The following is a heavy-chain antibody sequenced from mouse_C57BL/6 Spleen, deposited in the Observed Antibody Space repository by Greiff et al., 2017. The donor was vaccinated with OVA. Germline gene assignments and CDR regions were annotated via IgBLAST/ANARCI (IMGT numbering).Heavy chain of an antibody. CDR3: ARGDGPRGYFDD. V-gene: IGHV1-52*01. CDR1: GYTFTSYW. CDR2: IDPSDSET. D-gene: IGHD2-3*01. J-gene: IGHJ2*01. Sequence: QVQLKQSGAVLVRPGSSVKLSCKASGYTFTSYWMHWVKQRPIQGLEWIGNIDPSDSETHYNQKFKDKATLTVDKSSSTAYMQLSRLTTEDSAVDNGARGDGPRGYFDDWGQGNTRTVSS.